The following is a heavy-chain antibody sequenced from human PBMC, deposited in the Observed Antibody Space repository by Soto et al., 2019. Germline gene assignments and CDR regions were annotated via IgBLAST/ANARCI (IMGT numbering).Heavy chain of an antibody. CDR2: IIPILGIA. D-gene: IGHD3-10*01. CDR3: ASSNDRWFGELLDY. J-gene: IGHJ4*02. CDR1: GGTFSSYT. Sequence: ASVKVSCKASGGTFSSYTISWVRQAPGQGREWMGGIIPILGIANYAQKFQGRVTITADKSTSTAYMELSSLRSEDTAVYYCASSNDRWFGELLDYWGQGTLVTVSS. V-gene: IGHV1-69*10.